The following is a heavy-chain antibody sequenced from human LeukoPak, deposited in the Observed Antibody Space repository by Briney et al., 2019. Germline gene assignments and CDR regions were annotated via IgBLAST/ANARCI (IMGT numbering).Heavy chain of an antibody. CDR2: IDSDGYST. V-gene: IGHV3-74*01. Sequence: GGSLRLSCAASRFTFNTYWMHWVRQAPGKGLVWVSRIDSDGYSTAYADSVKGRFTISRDDSDNTLYLQMNSLKNEHTAVYYCVTEVSGSFPTWGQGTLVTVSS. J-gene: IGHJ4*02. CDR1: RFTFNTYW. D-gene: IGHD1-26*01. CDR3: VTEVSGSFPT.